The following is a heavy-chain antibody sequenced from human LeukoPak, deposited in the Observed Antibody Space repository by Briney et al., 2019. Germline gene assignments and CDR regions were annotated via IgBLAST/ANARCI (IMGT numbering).Heavy chain of an antibody. Sequence: GGSLRLSCAASGFTFSDYYMSWIRQAPGKGLKWVSYISSSGSTIYYADSVKGRFTISRDNAKNSLYLQMNSLRAEDTAVYYCARDLDIVATNDNWFDPWGQGTLVTVSS. V-gene: IGHV3-11*01. J-gene: IGHJ5*02. D-gene: IGHD5-12*01. CDR3: ARDLDIVATNDNWFDP. CDR2: ISSSGSTI. CDR1: GFTFSDYY.